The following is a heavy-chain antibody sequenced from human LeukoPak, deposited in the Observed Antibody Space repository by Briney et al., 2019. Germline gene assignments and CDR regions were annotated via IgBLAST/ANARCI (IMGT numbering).Heavy chain of an antibody. CDR1: GDSVSSNSAA. D-gene: IGHD4-17*01. CDR3: ARGATPDYGDYGFDY. V-gene: IGHV6-1*01. Sequence: SQTLSLTCAISGDSVSSNSAAWNWIRQSPSRGLEWLGRTYYRSKWYNDYAVSVKSRITINPDTSKNQFSLRLDSVTPEDTAVYYCARGATPDYGDYGFDYWGQGTLVTVSS. CDR2: TYYRSKWYN. J-gene: IGHJ4*02.